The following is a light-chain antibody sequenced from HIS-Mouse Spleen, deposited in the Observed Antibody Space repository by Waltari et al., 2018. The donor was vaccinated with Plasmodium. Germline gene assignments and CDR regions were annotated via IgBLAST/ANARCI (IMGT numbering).Light chain of an antibody. CDR2: KDS. V-gene: IGLV3-27*01. J-gene: IGLJ3*02. Sequence: SYELTQPSSVSVSPGQTARITCSGDVLAKKYARWSQQHPGQAPVLVLYKDSERPSGIPERFSGSSSGTTVTLTISGAQVEDEADYYCYSAADNNRVFGGGTKLTVL. CDR3: YSAADNNRV. CDR1: VLAKKY.